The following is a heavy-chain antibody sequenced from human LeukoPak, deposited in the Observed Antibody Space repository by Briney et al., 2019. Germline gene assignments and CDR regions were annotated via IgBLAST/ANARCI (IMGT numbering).Heavy chain of an antibody. CDR2: ISAY. V-gene: IGHV1-18*01. CDR3: ARRFNYYDSSGYYEGFYFDY. D-gene: IGHD3-22*01. CDR1: GYTFTIYG. Sequence: GPSVKVACKASGYTFTIYGISWVRQAPGQWLEWMGWISAYAQKFQGRVTMTTDTSTSTAYMELRSLRSDDTAVYYCARRFNYYDSSGYYEGFYFDYWGQGTLVTVSS. J-gene: IGHJ4*02.